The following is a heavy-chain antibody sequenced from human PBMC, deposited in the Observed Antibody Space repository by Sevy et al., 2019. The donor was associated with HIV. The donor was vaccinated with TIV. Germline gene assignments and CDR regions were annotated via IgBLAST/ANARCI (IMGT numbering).Heavy chain of an antibody. Sequence: GGSLRLSCAASGFTFSSYAMHWVRQAPGKGLEWVAVISYDGSNKYYADSVKGRFTISRDNSKITLYLQMNSLRAEDTAVYYCARDPTTMIVEEHSHFDYWGQGTLVTVSS. CDR2: ISYDGSNK. CDR3: ARDPTTMIVEEHSHFDY. V-gene: IGHV3-30-3*01. D-gene: IGHD3-22*01. J-gene: IGHJ4*02. CDR1: GFTFSSYA.